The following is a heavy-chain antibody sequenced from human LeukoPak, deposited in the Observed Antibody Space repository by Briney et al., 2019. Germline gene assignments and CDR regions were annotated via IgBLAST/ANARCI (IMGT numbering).Heavy chain of an antibody. CDR3: ARSKPDILTGYYDY. V-gene: IGHV1-69*01. CDR1: GGTFSSYA. J-gene: IGHJ4*02. D-gene: IGHD3-9*01. Sequence: SVKFSCKASGGTFSSYAISWVRQAPGQGLEWMGGIIPIFGTANYAQKFQGRVTITADESTSTAYMELSSLRSEDTAVYYCARSKPDILTGYYDYWGQGTLVTVSS. CDR2: IIPIFGTA.